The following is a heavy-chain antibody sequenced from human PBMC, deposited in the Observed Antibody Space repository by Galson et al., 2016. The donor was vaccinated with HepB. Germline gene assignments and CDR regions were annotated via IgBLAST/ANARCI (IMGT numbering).Heavy chain of an antibody. CDR3: VRGSTAPDV. D-gene: IGHD3-16*01. Sequence: SLRLSCAASGLSLSTCAMSWVRQPPGKGLEWVSSITISGDTTFYADSVKGRFTISRDNSRSMLFLQMNSLKTEDTGVYYCVRGSTAPDVWGKGTTVTVSS. CDR1: GLSLSTCA. J-gene: IGHJ6*04. CDR2: ITISGDTT. V-gene: IGHV3-23*01.